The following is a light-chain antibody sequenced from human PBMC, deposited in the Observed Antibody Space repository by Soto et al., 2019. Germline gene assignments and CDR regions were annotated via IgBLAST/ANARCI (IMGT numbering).Light chain of an antibody. CDR3: SSYTFTNTVV. J-gene: IGLJ2*01. CDR1: NTSY. CDR2: EVT. V-gene: IGLV2-14*01. Sequence: QSALTQPASVSGSPGQSITISCTGSNTSYVSWYQRHPGKAPKLIIFEVTNRPSGISNRFSGSKSGNTASLTISGLQAEDEADYYCSSYTFTNTVVFGGGTKLTVL.